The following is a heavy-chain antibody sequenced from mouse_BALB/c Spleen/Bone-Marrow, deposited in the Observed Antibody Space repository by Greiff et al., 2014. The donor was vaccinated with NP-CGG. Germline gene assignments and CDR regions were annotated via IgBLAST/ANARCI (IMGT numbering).Heavy chain of an antibody. CDR2: INPYNGGT. Sequence: EVQLQESGPELVKPGASMKISCKASGYSFTGYTMNWVKQSHGKNLEWIGLINPYNGGTNYNQKFRGKATLTADKSSSTAYMELLSLTSENSAVYYWARVLEYTMDYWGQGTSVTVSS. V-gene: IGHV1-18*01. J-gene: IGHJ4*01. CDR1: GYSFTGYT. D-gene: IGHD1-1*01. CDR3: ARVLEYTMDY.